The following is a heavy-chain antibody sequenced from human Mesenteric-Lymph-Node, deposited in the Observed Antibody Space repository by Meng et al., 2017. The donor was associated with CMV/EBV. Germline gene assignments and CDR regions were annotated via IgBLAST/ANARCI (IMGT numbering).Heavy chain of an antibody. V-gene: IGHV3-20*04. Sequence: GGSLRLSCAASGFTFDDYGMSWVRQAPGKGLEWVSGINWNGGSTGYADSVKGRFTISRDNAKNSLYLQMNSLRAEDTALYYCARAPRTSYSSGWYYFDYWGQGTLVTVSS. CDR1: GFTFDDYG. J-gene: IGHJ4*02. CDR2: INWNGGST. CDR3: ARAPRTSYSSGWYYFDY. D-gene: IGHD6-19*01.